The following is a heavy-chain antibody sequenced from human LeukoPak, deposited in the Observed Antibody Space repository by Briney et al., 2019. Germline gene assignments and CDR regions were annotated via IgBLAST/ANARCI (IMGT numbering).Heavy chain of an antibody. D-gene: IGHD3-10*01. CDR1: GGSISSGGYS. CDR3: ARGHFRFSGYGSGSYHRWFDP. V-gene: IGHV4-30-2*01. Sequence: PSETLSLTCAVSGGSISSGGYSWSWIRQPPGKGLEWIGYIYHSGSTNYNPSLKSRVTISVDTSKNQFSLKLSSVTAADTAVYYCARGHFRFSGYGSGSYHRWFDPWGQGTLVTVSS. J-gene: IGHJ5*02. CDR2: IYHSGST.